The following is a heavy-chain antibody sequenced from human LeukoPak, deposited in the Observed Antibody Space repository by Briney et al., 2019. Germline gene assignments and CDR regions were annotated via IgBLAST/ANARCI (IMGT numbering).Heavy chain of an antibody. D-gene: IGHD2-15*01. CDR3: ARGYCSGGSCYHIPTRNWFDP. CDR1: GYTFTNYY. CDR2: INPNSGGT. V-gene: IGHV1-2*02. J-gene: IGHJ5*02. Sequence: ATVKVSCKASGYTFTNYYMHWVRQAPGQGLEWMGWINPNSGGTNYAQKFQGRVTMTRDTSISTAYMELSRLRSDDTAVYYCARGYCSGGSCYHIPTRNWFDPWGQGTLVTVSS.